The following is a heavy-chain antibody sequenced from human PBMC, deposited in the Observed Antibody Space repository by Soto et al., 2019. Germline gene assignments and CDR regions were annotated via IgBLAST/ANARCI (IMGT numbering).Heavy chain of an antibody. CDR3: ARDCSSTSCYSAFDI. V-gene: IGHV3-48*01. D-gene: IGHD2-2*01. CDR1: GFTFSSYS. Sequence: GSLRLSCAASGFTFSSYSMNWVRQAPGKGLEWVSYISSSSSTIYYADSVKGRFTISRDNAKNSLYLQMNSLRAEDTAVYYCARDCSSTSCYSAFDIWGQGTMVTVSS. CDR2: ISSSSSTI. J-gene: IGHJ3*02.